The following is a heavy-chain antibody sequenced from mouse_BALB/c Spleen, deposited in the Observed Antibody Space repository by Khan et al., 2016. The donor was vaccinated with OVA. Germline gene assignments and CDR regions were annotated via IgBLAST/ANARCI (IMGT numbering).Heavy chain of an antibody. CDR3: ARIKKIVATYFDD. Sequence: QVQLKESGAELVKAGASVKMSCKASGYTFTSYWMHWVKQRLGQGLEWFAETNPTNGRTYYNEKFKSKATLTVDKYSSTAYILISGPTFEDSAVYYCARIKKIVATYFDDWGQGTTLTVSS. CDR2: TNPTNGRT. J-gene: IGHJ2*01. CDR1: GYTFTSYW. D-gene: IGHD1-1*01. V-gene: IGHV1S81*02.